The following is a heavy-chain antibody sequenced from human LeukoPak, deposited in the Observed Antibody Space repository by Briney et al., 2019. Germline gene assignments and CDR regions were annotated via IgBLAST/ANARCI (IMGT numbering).Heavy chain of an antibody. J-gene: IGHJ6*04. Sequence: SETLSLTGTVSGGSVSSGSYYGSWIRQPPGKGLEWIGYIYYSGSTNYNPSLKSRVTISVDTSKNQFSLKLSSVTAADTAVYYCARDSGHCSGGSCPAWGMDVWGKGTTVTVSS. CDR2: IYYSGST. CDR3: ARDSGHCSGGSCPAWGMDV. D-gene: IGHD2-15*01. V-gene: IGHV4-61*01. CDR1: GGSVSSGSYY.